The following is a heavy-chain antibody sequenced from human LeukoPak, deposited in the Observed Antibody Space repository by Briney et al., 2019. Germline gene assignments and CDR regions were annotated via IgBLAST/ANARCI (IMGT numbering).Heavy chain of an antibody. Sequence: PGKSLRLSCVISGYTFTHYGFHWVRQAPGKALEWVAYISYNGNNKYEDSVKGRFTISRDNSKNTLHLQMNGLRAEDTAVYYCASDPLDISRWANAFDIWGQGTTVIVSS. D-gene: IGHD5-12*01. CDR2: ISYNGNNK. CDR3: ASDPLDISRWANAFDI. J-gene: IGHJ3*02. V-gene: IGHV3-30*03. CDR1: GYTFTHYG.